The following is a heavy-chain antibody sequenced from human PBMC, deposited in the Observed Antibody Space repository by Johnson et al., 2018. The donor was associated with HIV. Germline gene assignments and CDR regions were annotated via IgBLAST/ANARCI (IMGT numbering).Heavy chain of an antibody. CDR2: IWYDGSNK. V-gene: IGHV3-33*06. Sequence: QVKLVESGGGVVQPGRSLRLSCAASGFTFSSYGMHWVRQAPGKGLEWVAVIWYDGSNKYYADSVKGRFTISRDNSKNTLYLQMNSLRAEDTAVYYCAKLPGANYDIWGQGTMVTVSS. J-gene: IGHJ3*02. CDR3: AKLPGANYDI. D-gene: IGHD5-24*01. CDR1: GFTFSSYG.